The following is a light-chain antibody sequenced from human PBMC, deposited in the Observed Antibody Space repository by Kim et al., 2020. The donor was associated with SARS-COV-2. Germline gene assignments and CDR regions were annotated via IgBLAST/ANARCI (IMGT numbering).Light chain of an antibody. J-gene: IGLJ2*01. Sequence: QSVLTQPASVSGSPGQSITISCTGTSSDVGGYNYVSWYQQYPGKAPSLIIYDVNERPSGVSSRFSASKSGNTASLTISGLHAEDEANYYCSSYTSSSSVTFGGGTQLTVL. V-gene: IGLV2-14*03. CDR2: DVN. CDR3: SSYTSSSSVT. CDR1: SSDVGGYNY.